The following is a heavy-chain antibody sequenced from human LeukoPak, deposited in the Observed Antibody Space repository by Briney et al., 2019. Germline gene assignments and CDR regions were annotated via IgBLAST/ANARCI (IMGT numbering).Heavy chain of an antibody. D-gene: IGHD4-17*01. V-gene: IGHV3-74*01. CDR1: GFTFSSFW. CDR3: ARGGYGAHMG. CDR2: LNSDGSTT. J-gene: IGHJ4*02. Sequence: GGSLRLSCAASGFTFSSFWMHWVRQVPGKGLVWVSGLNSDGSTTGYADSVRGRFTISRDNAKSTLYLQMNSLRAEDTAVYYCARGGYGAHMGWGQGTLVTVSS.